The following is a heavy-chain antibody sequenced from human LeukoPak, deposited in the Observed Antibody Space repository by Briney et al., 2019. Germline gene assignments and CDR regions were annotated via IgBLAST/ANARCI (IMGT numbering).Heavy chain of an antibody. V-gene: IGHV1-2*02. J-gene: IGHJ4*02. CDR2: IKPNSGGT. CDR1: GYTLTELS. CDR3: ARSESSGWYDN. Sequence: ASVKVSCKVSGYTLTELSMHWVRQAPGKGLEWMGWIKPNSGGTNYAQKFQGRVTMTRDTSISTAYMELSRLRSDDTAVYYCARSESSGWYDNWGQGTLVTVSS. D-gene: IGHD6-19*01.